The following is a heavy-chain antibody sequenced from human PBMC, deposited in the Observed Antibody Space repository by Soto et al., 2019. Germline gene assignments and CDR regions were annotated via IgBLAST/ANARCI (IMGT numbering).Heavy chain of an antibody. CDR1: GFTFISYE. Sequence: GGSLRLSCAASGFTFISYEMNWVRQAPGKGPEWVSYISSSGSTIYYADSVKGRFTISRDNAKNSLYLQMNSLRAEDTAVYYCARDPVPTHPGDYYDSSGYYQAFYGMDVWGQGTTVTVSS. D-gene: IGHD3-22*01. V-gene: IGHV3-48*03. CDR3: ARDPVPTHPGDYYDSSGYYQAFYGMDV. J-gene: IGHJ6*02. CDR2: ISSSGSTI.